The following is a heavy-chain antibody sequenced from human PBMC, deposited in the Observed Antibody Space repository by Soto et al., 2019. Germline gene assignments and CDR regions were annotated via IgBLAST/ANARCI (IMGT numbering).Heavy chain of an antibody. CDR3: ARDSDSSGYYYLSGLDY. V-gene: IGHV3-30*03. CDR1: GFTFSSYG. CDR2: ISYDGSNK. J-gene: IGHJ4*02. Sequence: GGSLRLSCAASGFTFSSYGMHWVRQAPGKGLEWVAVISYDGSNKYYADSVKGRFTISRDNSKNTLYLQMNSLRAEDTAVYYCARDSDSSGYYYLSGLDYWGQGTLVTVSS. D-gene: IGHD3-22*01.